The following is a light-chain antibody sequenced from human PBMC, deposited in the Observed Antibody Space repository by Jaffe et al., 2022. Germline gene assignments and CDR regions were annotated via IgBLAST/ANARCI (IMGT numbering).Light chain of an antibody. CDR3: QQYNPWPSNT. J-gene: IGKJ2*01. CDR1: QSVSSN. Sequence: EIVMTQSPATLSVSPGERATLSCRASQSVSSNLAWHQQKPGQPPRLLIYGASTRATGIPARFSGSGSGTEFTLTISSLQSEDFAIYYCQQYNPWPSNTFGQGTKLEI. V-gene: IGKV3D-15*01. CDR2: GAS.